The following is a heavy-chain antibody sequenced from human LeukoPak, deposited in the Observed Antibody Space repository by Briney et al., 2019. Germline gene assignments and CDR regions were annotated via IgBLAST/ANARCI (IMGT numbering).Heavy chain of an antibody. CDR1: GGSISSGSYY. CDR3: ARGVVVVPGGYFDY. J-gene: IGHJ4*02. Sequence: SETLSLTCTVSGGSISSGSYYWSWIRQPAGKGLEWIGRIYTSGNINYNPSLKSRVTISIDTTENQFSLKLSSGTAADTAVYYCARGVVVVPGGYFDYWGQGILVTVSS. CDR2: IYTSGNI. V-gene: IGHV4-61*02. D-gene: IGHD2-2*01.